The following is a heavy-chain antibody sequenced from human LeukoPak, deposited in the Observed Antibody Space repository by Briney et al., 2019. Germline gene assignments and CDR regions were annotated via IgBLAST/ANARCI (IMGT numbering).Heavy chain of an antibody. J-gene: IGHJ4*02. CDR3: AKDEYGDFFDY. CDR2: ISSSGSTM. V-gene: IGHV3-48*03. D-gene: IGHD4-17*01. Sequence: GGSLRLSCAASGFTFSSYEMNWVRQAPGKGLEWVSYISSSGSTMYYADSVKGRFTISRDNAKKSLYLQMNSLRAEDTAVYYCAKDEYGDFFDYWGQGTLVTVSS. CDR1: GFTFSSYE.